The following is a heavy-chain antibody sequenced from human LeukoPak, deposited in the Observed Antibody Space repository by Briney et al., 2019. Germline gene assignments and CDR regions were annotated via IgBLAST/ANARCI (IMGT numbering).Heavy chain of an antibody. D-gene: IGHD6-19*01. Sequence: GGSLRLSCAASGFTFTTYGMHWVRQAPGKGLEWVAVIWYDGSNTYYADSVRGRFTISRDNSKNTLYLQMNSLRAEDTAVYYCAKDGYSSGQSFNYWGQGTLVTVSS. V-gene: IGHV3-33*06. CDR3: AKDGYSSGQSFNY. CDR2: IWYDGSNT. CDR1: GFTFTTYG. J-gene: IGHJ4*02.